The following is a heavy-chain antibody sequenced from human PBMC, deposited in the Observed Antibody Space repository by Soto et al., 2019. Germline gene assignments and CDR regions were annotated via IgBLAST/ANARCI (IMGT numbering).Heavy chain of an antibody. J-gene: IGHJ4*02. D-gene: IGHD2-15*01. CDR3: ARDSMGVVAATPGAY. Sequence: EVQLVESGGGLVQPGGSLRLSCAASGFTFSSYWMSWVRQAPGKGLEWVANIKQDGSEKYYVDSVKGRFTISRDNAKNSLYLQMNSLRAEDTAVYYCARDSMGVVAATPGAYWGQGTPVTVSS. V-gene: IGHV3-7*01. CDR2: IKQDGSEK. CDR1: GFTFSSYW.